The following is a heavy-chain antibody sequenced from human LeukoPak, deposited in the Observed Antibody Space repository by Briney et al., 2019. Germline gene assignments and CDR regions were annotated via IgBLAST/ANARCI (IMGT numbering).Heavy chain of an antibody. Sequence: KPSETLSLTCAVYGGSFSGYYWSWIRQPPGKGLEWIGEINHSGSTNYNPSLKSRVTISVDTSKNQFSLKLSPVTAADTAVYYCARGLGGAHNWFDPWGQGTLVTVSS. CDR2: INHSGST. J-gene: IGHJ5*02. CDR1: GGSFSGYY. D-gene: IGHD3-10*01. V-gene: IGHV4-34*01. CDR3: ARGLGGAHNWFDP.